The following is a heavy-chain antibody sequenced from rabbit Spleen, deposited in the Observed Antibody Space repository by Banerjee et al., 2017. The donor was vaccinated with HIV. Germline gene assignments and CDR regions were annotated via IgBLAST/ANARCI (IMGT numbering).Heavy chain of an antibody. D-gene: IGHD8-1*01. CDR3: ARGFWDGSSDVFEL. CDR2: INVGSSGRT. V-gene: IGHV1S40*01. Sequence: QSLEESGGGLVQPEGSLALTCKASGFSFSSSDYICWVRQAPEKGLEWIACINVGSSGRTYYASWAKGRFTISKTSSTTVTLQMTSLTAADTATYFCARGFWDGSSDVFELWGQGTLVTVS. J-gene: IGHJ3*01. CDR1: GFSFSSSDY.